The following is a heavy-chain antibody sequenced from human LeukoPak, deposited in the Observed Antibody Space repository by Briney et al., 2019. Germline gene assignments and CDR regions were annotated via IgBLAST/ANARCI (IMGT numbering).Heavy chain of an antibody. CDR1: GFTFSNAW. D-gene: IGHD3-22*01. J-gene: IGHJ4*02. Sequence: PGGSLRLSCAASGFTFSNAWMNWVRQAPGKGLEWVSSISSSSSYIYYADSVKGRFTISRDNAKNSLYLQMDSLRAEDTAVYYCARVSSGYYGWGQGTLVTVSS. CDR3: ARVSSGYYG. V-gene: IGHV3-21*01. CDR2: ISSSSSYI.